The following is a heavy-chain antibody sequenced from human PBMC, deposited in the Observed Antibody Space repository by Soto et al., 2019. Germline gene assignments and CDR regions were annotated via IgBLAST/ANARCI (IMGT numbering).Heavy chain of an antibody. V-gene: IGHV4-34*01. CDR3: ARGFIRMPSNFDNSGYYYCDH. D-gene: IGHD3-22*01. Sequence: SETLSLTCTVFGGSFSDYYWNWIRQPPGKGLEWIGEINHSGRTNSNPSLKSRVTMSVDTSKNQFSLKLTSVTAADTAVYYCARGFIRMPSNFDNSGYYYCDHWGQGTLVTVSS. J-gene: IGHJ4*02. CDR1: GGSFSDYY. CDR2: INHSGRT.